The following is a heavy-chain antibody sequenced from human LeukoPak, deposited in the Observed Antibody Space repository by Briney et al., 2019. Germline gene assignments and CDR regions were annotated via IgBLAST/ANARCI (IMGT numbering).Heavy chain of an antibody. J-gene: IGHJ4*02. CDR2: IYTSGST. CDR3: ARESTVTPFDY. CDR1: GGSISSGSYY. D-gene: IGHD4-17*01. V-gene: IGHV4-61*02. Sequence: SETLSLTCTVSGGSISSGSYYWSWIRQPAGKGLEWIGRIYTSGSTNYNPFLKSRVTISVDTSKNQFSLKLSSVTAADTAVYYCARESTVTPFDYWGQGTLVTVSS.